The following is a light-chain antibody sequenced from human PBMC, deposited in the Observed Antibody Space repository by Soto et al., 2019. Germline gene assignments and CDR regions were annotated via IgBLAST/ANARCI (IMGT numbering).Light chain of an antibody. J-gene: IGLJ1*01. CDR2: EVS. CDR1: SSDVGAYHY. CDR3: SSYEGTNNYV. V-gene: IGLV2-8*01. Sequence: QSALTQPPSASGSPGQSVTISCTGTSSDVGAYHYVSWYQQHPGKAPTLIIYEVSQRPSGVPDRFSGSKSGNTASLTVSGLQADDEADYYCSSYEGTNNYVFGTGTKVTVL.